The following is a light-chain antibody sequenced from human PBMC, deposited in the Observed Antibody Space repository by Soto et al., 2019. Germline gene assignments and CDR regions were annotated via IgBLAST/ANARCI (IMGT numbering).Light chain of an antibody. CDR3: QQHHEYAAWT. V-gene: IGKV1-5*03. CDR1: QSVSTW. J-gene: IGKJ1*01. CDR2: KVS. Sequence: DIQMTQSPSTLSASVGDRVTITCRASQSVSTWLAWYQQKPGRAPKLLIYKVSSLQNGVPSRFSGGGSGTEFTLPISSLQPEDFSTYYCQQHHEYAAWTFGQGTKVEVK.